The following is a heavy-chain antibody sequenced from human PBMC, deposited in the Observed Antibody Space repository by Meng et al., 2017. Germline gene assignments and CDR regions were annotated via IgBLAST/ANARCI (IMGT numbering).Heavy chain of an antibody. V-gene: IGHV3-33*01. D-gene: IGHD6-19*01. CDR1: GFSFSSYG. Sequence: QVGLLGCGGGWVRPGVSRSLACAASGFSFSSYGMHWVRQAPGKGLEWVAVIWNDGSYKNHADSLKGRFTISRDNSKNTLYLQMNSLRAEDTAMYYCARGAVAGSGGGNWFDPWGQGTLVTVSS. CDR2: IWNDGSYK. CDR3: ARGAVAGSGGGNWFDP. J-gene: IGHJ5*02.